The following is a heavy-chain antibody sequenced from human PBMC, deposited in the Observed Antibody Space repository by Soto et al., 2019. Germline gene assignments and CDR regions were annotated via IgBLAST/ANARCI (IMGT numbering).Heavy chain of an antibody. Sequence: GGSLRLSCAASGFTFSSYIMNWVRQAPGKGLEWVSSISSSSSYIYYADSVKGRFTISRDNAKNSLYLQMNSLRAEDTAVYYCAVNIVATKLLDYWGQGTLVTVSS. V-gene: IGHV3-21*01. D-gene: IGHD5-12*01. J-gene: IGHJ4*02. CDR2: ISSSSSYI. CDR3: AVNIVATKLLDY. CDR1: GFTFSSYI.